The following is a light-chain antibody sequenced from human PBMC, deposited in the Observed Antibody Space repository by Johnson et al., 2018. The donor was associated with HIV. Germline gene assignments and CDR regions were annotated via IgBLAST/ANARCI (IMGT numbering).Light chain of an antibody. CDR2: DNN. J-gene: IGLJ1*01. CDR3: GTWDSSLNAYV. Sequence: QSVFTHPPSVSAAAGQKVTISCSGSSSNIGNNYVSWYQQFPGTVPKLLIYDNNKRPSGIPDRVSGSKSGTSATLGITGLQTGDEADYYCGTWDSSLNAYVFGAGTKVTVL. CDR1: SSNIGNNY. V-gene: IGLV1-51*01.